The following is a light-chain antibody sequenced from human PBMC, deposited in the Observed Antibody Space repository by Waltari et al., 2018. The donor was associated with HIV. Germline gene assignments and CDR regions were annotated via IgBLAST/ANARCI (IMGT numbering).Light chain of an antibody. CDR2: CAS. J-gene: IGKJ2*03. V-gene: IGKV4-1*01. Sequence: DIVLTQSPDSMAVSLGERATVNCTSSQTVLYSSDNREYLAWYQVRPGQPPQLLIYCASTRQSGVPDRFSGSGSGTHFTLTISGLQAEDVAIYYCQQYYTTPQSFGQGTRLEI. CDR1: QTVLYSSDNREY. CDR3: QQYYTTPQS.